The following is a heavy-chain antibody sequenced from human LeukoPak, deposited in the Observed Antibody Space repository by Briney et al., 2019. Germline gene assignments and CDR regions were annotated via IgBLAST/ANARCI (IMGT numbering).Heavy chain of an antibody. V-gene: IGHV3-48*01. CDR2: ISSSSSTI. Sequence: GGSLRLSCAASGFTFSSYSMNWVRQAPGKGLEWVSYISSSSSTIYYADSVKGRFTISRDNAKNSLYLQMNSLRAEDTAVYYCARWGGSGWYDYWGQGILVTVSS. J-gene: IGHJ4*02. CDR1: GFTFSSYS. CDR3: ARWGGSGWYDY. D-gene: IGHD6-19*01.